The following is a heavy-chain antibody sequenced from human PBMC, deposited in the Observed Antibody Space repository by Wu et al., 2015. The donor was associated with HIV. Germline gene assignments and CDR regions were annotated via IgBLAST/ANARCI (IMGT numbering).Heavy chain of an antibody. J-gene: IGHJ4*03. CDR3: ARAMDYDFWSGSDY. Sequence: QVQLVQSGAEVKMPGASLKVACRASGYTFTGYYMHWVRQAPGQGLEWMGWINPNSGATNSAQKFQGRVTMTTDTSTSTADMELRSLRSDDTAVYYCARAMDYDFWSGSDYWGREPGHRLL. CDR2: INPNSGAT. CDR1: GYTFTGYY. V-gene: IGHV1-2*02. D-gene: IGHD3-3*01.